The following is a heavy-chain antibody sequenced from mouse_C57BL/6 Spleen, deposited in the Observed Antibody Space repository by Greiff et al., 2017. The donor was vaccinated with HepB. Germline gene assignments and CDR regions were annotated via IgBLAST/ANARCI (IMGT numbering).Heavy chain of an antibody. J-gene: IGHJ3*01. V-gene: IGHV14-2*01. CDR1: GFNIKDYY. CDR2: IDPEDGET. D-gene: IGHD2-2*01. Sequence: VQLKESGAELVKPGASVKLSCTASGFNIKDYYMHWVKQRTEQGLEWIGRIDPEDGETKYAPKFQGKATITADTSSNTAYLQLSSLTSEDTAVYYCASLLWLRRPAYWGQGTLVTVSA. CDR3: ASLLWLRRPAY.